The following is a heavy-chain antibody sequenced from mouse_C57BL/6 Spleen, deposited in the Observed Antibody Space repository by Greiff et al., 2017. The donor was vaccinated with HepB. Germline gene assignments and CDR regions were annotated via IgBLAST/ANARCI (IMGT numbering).Heavy chain of an antibody. J-gene: IGHJ4*01. V-gene: IGHV1-15*01. D-gene: IGHD2-4*01. Sequence: QVQLQQSGAELVRPGASVTLSCKASGYTFTDYEMHWVKQTPVHGLEWIGAIDPETGGTAYNQKFKGKAILTADKSSSTAYMELRSLTSEDSAVYYCTRRTPSNYDYDYAMDYWGQGTSVTVSS. CDR2: IDPETGGT. CDR1: GYTFTDYE. CDR3: TRRTPSNYDYDYAMDY.